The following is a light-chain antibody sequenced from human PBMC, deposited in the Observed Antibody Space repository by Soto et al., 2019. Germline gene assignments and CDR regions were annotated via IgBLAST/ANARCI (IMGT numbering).Light chain of an antibody. J-gene: IGKJ4*01. V-gene: IGKV1-27*01. CDR1: QGIISY. Sequence: DIQLTQSPSSLPASVGDRVTITCRVSQGIISYLNWFRQNPGRVPYLLIKSASNLQSGVPFRFSGSGSGTDFTLTISSLQPEDVALYYGQRTYTAPPLTFGGGTKVEIK. CDR2: SAS. CDR3: QRTYTAPPLT.